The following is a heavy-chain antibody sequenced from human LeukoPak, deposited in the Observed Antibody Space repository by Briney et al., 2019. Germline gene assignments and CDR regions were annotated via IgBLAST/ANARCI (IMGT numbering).Heavy chain of an antibody. CDR3: ARGPGQLGGFDY. J-gene: IGHJ4*02. V-gene: IGHV3-23*01. Sequence: GGSLRLSCAASGFTFSSYAMSWVRQAPGKGLEWVSAISGSGGSTYYADSVKGRFTISRDNSKNTLYLQMNSLRAEDTAVYYCARGPGQLGGFDYWGQGTLVTVSS. CDR1: GFTFSSYA. CDR2: ISGSGGST. D-gene: IGHD6-6*01.